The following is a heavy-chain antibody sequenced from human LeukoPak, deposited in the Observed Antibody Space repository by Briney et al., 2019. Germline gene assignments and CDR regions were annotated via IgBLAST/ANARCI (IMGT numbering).Heavy chain of an antibody. CDR3: ARETGTATYSLDY. J-gene: IGHJ4*02. CDR1: GGTFSSYA. D-gene: IGHD1-7*01. CDR2: IIPIFGTA. Sequence: SVKVSCKASGGTFSSYAISWVRQAPGQGLEWMGGIIPIFGTANYAQKIQGRVTITTDESTSTAYMELSSLRSEDTAVYYCARETGTATYSLDYWGQGTLVTVSS. V-gene: IGHV1-69*05.